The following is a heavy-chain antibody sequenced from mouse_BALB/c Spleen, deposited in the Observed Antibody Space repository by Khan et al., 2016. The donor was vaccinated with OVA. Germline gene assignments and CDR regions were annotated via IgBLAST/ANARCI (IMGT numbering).Heavy chain of an antibody. J-gene: IGHJ1*01. Sequence: VKLEESGPGLVAPSQSLSITCTVSGFSLTNYDISWIRQPPGKGLEWLGVIWTGGDTNYNSAFMSRLSISKDNSKSQVFLKMNSLQTDDTAIYYCVRRGHYYGSFYWYFDVWGAGTTVTVSS. D-gene: IGHD1-1*01. V-gene: IGHV2-9-2*01. CDR1: GFSLTNYD. CDR3: VRRGHYYGSFYWYFDV. CDR2: IWTGGDT.